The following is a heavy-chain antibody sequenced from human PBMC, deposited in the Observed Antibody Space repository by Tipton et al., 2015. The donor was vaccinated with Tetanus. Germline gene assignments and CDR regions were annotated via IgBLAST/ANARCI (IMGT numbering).Heavy chain of an antibody. V-gene: IGHV1-18*01. CDR2: ITAYNGNT. J-gene: IGHJ5*02. D-gene: IGHD5-12*01. CDR1: GYTFPDYG. CDR3: ARGGGYNGYGRPRYFDH. Sequence: QLVQSGAEVKRPGASVRVSCKTSGYTFPDYGIVWVRQAPGQGLEWMAWITAYNGNTYTARKVQGRLAMTTDTSTNTAYMELRSLTSDDTAVYYCARGGGYNGYGRPRYFDHWGQGTLVTVSS.